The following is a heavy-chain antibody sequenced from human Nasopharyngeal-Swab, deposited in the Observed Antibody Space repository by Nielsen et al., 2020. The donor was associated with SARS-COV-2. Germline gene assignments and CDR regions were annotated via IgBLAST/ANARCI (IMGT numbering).Heavy chain of an antibody. J-gene: IGHJ4*02. CDR2: IYNTGST. CDR3: ARRGLVGVTISFDY. Sequence: WIRQPPGKGLEWIGEIYNTGSTNYNPSLRSRVTMPVDKSKNQFSLKLSSVTAADTAVYHCARRGLVGVTISFDYWGQGTLVTVSS. D-gene: IGHD1-26*01. V-gene: IGHV4-4*02.